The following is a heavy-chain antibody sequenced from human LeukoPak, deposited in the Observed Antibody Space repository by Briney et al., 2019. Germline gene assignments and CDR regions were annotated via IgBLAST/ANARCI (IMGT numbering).Heavy chain of an antibody. Sequence: PGGSLRLSCVVSGLTVNSSFISWVRQAPGKGLEWVSVFYSGGATYFADSVKGRFTMSRDNSKNTLYLQMNSLRAEDTGMYYCARAEGGAFYMDVWGKGTPVTVSS. V-gene: IGHV3-53*01. CDR2: FYSGGAT. CDR3: ARAEGGAFYMDV. D-gene: IGHD1-14*01. CDR1: GLTVNSSF. J-gene: IGHJ6*03.